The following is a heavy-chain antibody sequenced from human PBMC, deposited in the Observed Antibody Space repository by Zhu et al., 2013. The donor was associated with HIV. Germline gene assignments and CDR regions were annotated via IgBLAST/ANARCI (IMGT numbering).Heavy chain of an antibody. Sequence: QVQLVQSGAEVKKPGSSVKVSCKASGGTFSSYAISWVRQAPGQGLEWMGGIIPIFGTANYAQKFQGRVTITADESTSTAYMELSSLRSEDTAVYYCARDSGNYDILTAYGMDVWGQGTTVTVSS. CDR2: IIPIFGTA. D-gene: IGHD3-9*01. CDR1: GGTFSSYA. J-gene: IGHJ6*02. V-gene: IGHV1-69*01. CDR3: ARDSGNYDILTAYGMDV.